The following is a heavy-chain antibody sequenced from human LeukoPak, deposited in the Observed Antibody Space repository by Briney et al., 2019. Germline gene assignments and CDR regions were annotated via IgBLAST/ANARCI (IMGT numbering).Heavy chain of an antibody. J-gene: IGHJ6*02. D-gene: IGHD6-13*01. CDR2: ITGSGGNT. V-gene: IGHV3-23*01. CDR1: GFIFSSYS. Sequence: GGSLRLSRAASGFIFSSYSMSWVRQAPGKGLEWVSVITGSGGNTYYADSVKGRFTISKDNSKNTVYLQMSSLRVDDTAVYYCAKAASSSWPSYYYGMDVWGQGTTVTVSS. CDR3: AKAASSSWPSYYYGMDV.